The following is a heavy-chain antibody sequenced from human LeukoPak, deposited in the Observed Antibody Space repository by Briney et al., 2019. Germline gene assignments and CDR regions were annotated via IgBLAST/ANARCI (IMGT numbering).Heavy chain of an antibody. CDR1: GYSISSGYF. J-gene: IGHJ2*01. CDR3: ARAKSSGWPWYFDL. CDR2: IYHTGST. V-gene: IGHV4-38-2*02. D-gene: IGHD6-19*01. Sequence: SETLSLTCTVSGYSISSGYFWGWIRQPPGKGLEWMGSIYHTGSTNYNPSLKSRVTISVDTSKNQFSLKLSSVTAADTAVYYCARAKSSGWPWYFDLWGRGTLVTVSS.